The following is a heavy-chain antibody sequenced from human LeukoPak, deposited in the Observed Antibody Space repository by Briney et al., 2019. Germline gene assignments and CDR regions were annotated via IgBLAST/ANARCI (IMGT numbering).Heavy chain of an antibody. CDR1: GFTFMNSW. CDR3: VRDFGPHGY. Sequence: PGGSLRLSCAASGFTFMNSWMTWVRQAPGKGLEWVANIRQDGSEKYYVDSVRGRFTISRDNTKNSLYLQMNSLRAEDTAVYYCVRDFGPHGYWGQGTLVTVSS. V-gene: IGHV3-7*04. D-gene: IGHD3-10*01. CDR2: IRQDGSEK. J-gene: IGHJ4*02.